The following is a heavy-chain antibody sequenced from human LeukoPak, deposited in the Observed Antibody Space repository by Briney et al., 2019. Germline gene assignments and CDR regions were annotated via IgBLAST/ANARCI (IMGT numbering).Heavy chain of an antibody. J-gene: IGHJ4*02. CDR2: IKSKTDGGTT. CDR3: TRGDYGDHTDLDY. D-gene: IGHD4-17*01. CDR1: GFTFSIFA. V-gene: IGHV3-15*01. Sequence: PGGSLRLSCAASGFTFSIFAMSWVRQAPGKGLEWVGRIKSKTDGGTTDYAAPVKGRFTISRDDSKNMLYLQMNSLKTEDTAVYYCTRGDYGDHTDLDYWGQGTLVTVSS.